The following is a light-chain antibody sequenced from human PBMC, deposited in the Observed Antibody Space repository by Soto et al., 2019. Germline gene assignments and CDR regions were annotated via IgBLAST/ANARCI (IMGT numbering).Light chain of an antibody. V-gene: IGLV2-8*01. CDR1: RSDVGDYNY. CDR3: SSYAGSNNLEV. CDR2: EVN. Sequence: QSALTQPPSASGSPGQSVTISCTGTRSDVGDYNYVSWYQQHPGKAPKLIIYEVNKRPSGVPDRFSCSKSGNTASLSVSGLQADDEADYYCSSYAGSNNLEVFGGGTKLTVL. J-gene: IGLJ2*01.